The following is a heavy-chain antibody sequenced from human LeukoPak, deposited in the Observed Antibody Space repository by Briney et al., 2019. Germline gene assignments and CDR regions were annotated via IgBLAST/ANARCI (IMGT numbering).Heavy chain of an antibody. Sequence: SETLSLTCTVSGGSISSYYWSWNRQPPGKGLEWIGYIYYSGSTNCNPSLKSRVTISVDTSKNQFSLKLSSVTAADTAVYYCARDRISSWYNWFDPWGQGTLVTVSS. D-gene: IGHD6-13*01. CDR2: IYYSGST. CDR1: GGSISSYY. J-gene: IGHJ5*02. V-gene: IGHV4-59*01. CDR3: ARDRISSWYNWFDP.